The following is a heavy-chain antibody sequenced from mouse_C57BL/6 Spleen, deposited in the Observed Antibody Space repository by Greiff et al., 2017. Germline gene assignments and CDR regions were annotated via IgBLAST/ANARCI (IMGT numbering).Heavy chain of an antibody. CDR3: APSFSY. J-gene: IGHJ3*01. CDR1: GFTFSDYY. V-gene: IGHV5-12*01. Sequence: EVKPVESGGGLVQPGGSLKLSCAASGFTFSDYYMYWVRQTPEKRLEWVAYISNGGGSTYYPDTVKGRFTISRDNAKNTLYLQMSRLKSEDTAMYYCAPSFSYWGQGTLVTVSA. CDR2: ISNGGGST.